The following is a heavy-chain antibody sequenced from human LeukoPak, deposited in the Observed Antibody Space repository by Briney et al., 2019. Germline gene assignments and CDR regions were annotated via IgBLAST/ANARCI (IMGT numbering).Heavy chain of an antibody. CDR3: AFRIAVAGSVEYFQH. Sequence: SVKVSCKASGGTFSSYAISWVRQAPGQGLEWMGRIIPILGIANYAQKFQGRVTITADKSTSTAYMELSSLRSEDTAVYYCAFRIAVAGSVEYFQHWGQGPLVTVSS. CDR1: GGTFSSYA. V-gene: IGHV1-69*04. J-gene: IGHJ1*01. CDR2: IIPILGIA. D-gene: IGHD6-19*01.